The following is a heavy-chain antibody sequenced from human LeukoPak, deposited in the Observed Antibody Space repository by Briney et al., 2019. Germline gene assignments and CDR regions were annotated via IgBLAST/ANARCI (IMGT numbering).Heavy chain of an antibody. V-gene: IGHV4-34*01. CDR1: GGSFSGYY. CDR2: INHSGST. D-gene: IGHD4-17*01. J-gene: IGHJ3*02. Sequence: SETLSLTCAVYGGSFSGYYWSRIRQPPGKGLEWIGEINHSGSTNYNPSLKSRVTISVDTSKNQFSLKLSSVTAADTAVYYCASLRGDYADAFDIWGQGTMVTVSS. CDR3: ASLRGDYADAFDI.